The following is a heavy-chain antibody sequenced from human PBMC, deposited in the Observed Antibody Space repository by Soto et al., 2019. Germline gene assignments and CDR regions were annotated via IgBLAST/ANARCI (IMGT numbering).Heavy chain of an antibody. CDR1: GGTFSSYT. Sequence: QVQLVQSGAEVKKPGSSVKVPCKASGGTFSSYTISWVRQAPGQGLEWMGRIIPILGIANYAQKFQGRVTITADKSTSTADMELSSLRSEDKAVYYCAREEYYYGSGAFFDYWGQGTLVTVSS. D-gene: IGHD3-10*01. J-gene: IGHJ4*02. CDR3: AREEYYYGSGAFFDY. V-gene: IGHV1-69*08. CDR2: IIPILGIA.